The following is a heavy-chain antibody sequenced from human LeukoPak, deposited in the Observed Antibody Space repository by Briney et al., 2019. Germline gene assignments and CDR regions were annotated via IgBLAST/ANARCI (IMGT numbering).Heavy chain of an antibody. Sequence: SVKVSCKASGGTFSSYTISWVRQAPGQGLEWMGRIIPILGIANYAQKFQGRVTITADESTSTAYMELSSLRSEDTAVYYCATRGTYYYGSGSYWNWFDPWGQGTLVTVSS. CDR3: ATRGTYYYGSGSYWNWFDP. J-gene: IGHJ5*02. CDR1: GGTFSSYT. D-gene: IGHD3-10*01. V-gene: IGHV1-69*02. CDR2: IIPILGIA.